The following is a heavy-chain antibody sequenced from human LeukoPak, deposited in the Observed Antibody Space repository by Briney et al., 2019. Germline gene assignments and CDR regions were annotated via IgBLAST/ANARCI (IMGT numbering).Heavy chain of an antibody. D-gene: IGHD2-2*02. CDR3: AKYCSSTSCHKSSPD. Sequence: GGSLRLSCAASGFTFSSYWMSWVRQAPGKGLEWVANIKQDGSEKYYVDSVKGRFTISRDNAKNSLYLQMNSLRAEDTAVYYCAKYCSSTSCHKSSPDWGQGTLVTVSS. V-gene: IGHV3-7*01. CDR1: GFTFSSYW. J-gene: IGHJ4*02. CDR2: IKQDGSEK.